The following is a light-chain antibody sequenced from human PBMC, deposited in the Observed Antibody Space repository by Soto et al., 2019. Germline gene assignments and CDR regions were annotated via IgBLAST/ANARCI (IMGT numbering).Light chain of an antibody. CDR3: GTWDSSLSAGV. V-gene: IGLV1-51*01. J-gene: IGLJ3*02. CDR2: DNN. CDR1: SSNIGSNY. Sequence: QSVLTQPPSVSAAPGQTVTVSCSGSSSNIGSNYVSWYQQFPRTAPKLLIYDNNKRPSGIPDRFSGSKSGTSATLGITGLQTGDEAEYYCGTWDSSLSAGVFGGGTKLTVL.